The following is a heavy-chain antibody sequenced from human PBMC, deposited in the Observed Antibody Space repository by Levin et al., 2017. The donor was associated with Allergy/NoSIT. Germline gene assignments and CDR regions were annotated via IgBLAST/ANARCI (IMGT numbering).Heavy chain of an antibody. V-gene: IGHV5-51*01. Sequence: GESLKISCKASGYIFNSYWIGWVRQMPGKGLEWMAIINPGDSDTRYSPSFRGQVTISVDKSISTAYLQWSSLKASDTAMYYCARQTSSDCCPFDSWGQGTLVTVSS. J-gene: IGHJ4*02. D-gene: IGHD2-21*02. CDR1: GYIFNSYW. CDR3: ARQTSSDCCPFDS. CDR2: INPGDSDT.